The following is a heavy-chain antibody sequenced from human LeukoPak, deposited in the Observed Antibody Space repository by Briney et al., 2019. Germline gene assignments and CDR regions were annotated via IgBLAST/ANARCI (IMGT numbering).Heavy chain of an antibody. V-gene: IGHV4-34*01. J-gene: IGHJ4*02. CDR3: ASITYDYAEYYFDH. CDR2: INHSGST. D-gene: IGHD3-16*01. CDR1: GGSFSCYY. Sequence: SETLSLTCAVYGGSFSCYYWSWIRQPPGKGLEWIGEINHSGSTNYNPSLKSRGTISVDTSKKQFSLKRSSVTAADTAVYYCASITYDYAEYYFDHWGQGTLVTVSS.